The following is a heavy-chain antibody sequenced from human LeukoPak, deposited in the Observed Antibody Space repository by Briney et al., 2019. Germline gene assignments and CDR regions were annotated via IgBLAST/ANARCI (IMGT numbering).Heavy chain of an antibody. CDR1: GITFKNYA. CDR2: IRYDGSNK. V-gene: IGHV3-30*02. CDR3: AKAGYCGTTGCPDYYYMDV. J-gene: IGHJ6*03. Sequence: GGSLRLSCAVSGITFKNYAMTWVRQAPGKGLEWVAFIRYDGSNKFYSDSVKGRFTISRDNSKNTLNLQMNNLRTEDSAMYYCAKAGYCGTTGCPDYYYMDVWGKGTTVTVSS. D-gene: IGHD2-2*01.